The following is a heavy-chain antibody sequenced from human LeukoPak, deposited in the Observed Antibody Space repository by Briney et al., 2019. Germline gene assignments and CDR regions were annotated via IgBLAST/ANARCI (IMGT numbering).Heavy chain of an antibody. CDR1: GFTFSSYG. D-gene: IGHD6-19*01. V-gene: IGHV3-33*01. J-gene: IGHJ3*02. Sequence: QPGGCPRLSCAASGFTFSSYGMHWVRQAPGKGLEWVAVIWYDGSNKYYADSVKGRFTISRDNSKNTLYLQMNSLRAEDTAVYYCARDTVLAVAGTQGAFDIWGQGTMVTVSS. CDR2: IWYDGSNK. CDR3: ARDTVLAVAGTQGAFDI.